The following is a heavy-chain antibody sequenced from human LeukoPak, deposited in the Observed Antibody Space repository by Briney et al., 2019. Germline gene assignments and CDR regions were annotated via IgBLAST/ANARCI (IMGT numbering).Heavy chain of an antibody. CDR2: IYPRHSDP. J-gene: IGHJ5*02. V-gene: IGHV5-51*01. D-gene: IGHD4-11*01. CDR3: ARLPDYSNYVVWFDP. CDR1: GSIFTSYW. Sequence: GESLQISGKGSGSIFTSYWIGWGRQLPGKGLEGMGIIYPRHSDPTYTPSFQGQVPISADKSISTAYLQWSSLKASDTAMYYCARLPDYSNYVVWFDPWGQGTLVTVSS.